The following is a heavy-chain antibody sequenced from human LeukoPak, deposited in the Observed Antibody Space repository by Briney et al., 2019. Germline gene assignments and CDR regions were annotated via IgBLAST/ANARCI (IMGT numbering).Heavy chain of an antibody. CDR1: GGSISSSSYY. CDR2: IYYSGST. Sequence: SETLSLTCTVSGGSISSSSYYWGWIRQPPGKGLAWIGSIYYSGSTYYNPSLKSRVTISVDTSKNQFSLKLSSVTAADTAVYYCARQQLRVTAMDGIDYWGLGTLVTVSS. CDR3: ARQQLRVTAMDGIDY. D-gene: IGHD5-18*01. V-gene: IGHV4-39*01. J-gene: IGHJ4*02.